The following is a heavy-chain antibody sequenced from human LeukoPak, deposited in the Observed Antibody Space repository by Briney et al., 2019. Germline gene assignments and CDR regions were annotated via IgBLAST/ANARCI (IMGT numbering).Heavy chain of an antibody. J-gene: IGHJ3*02. D-gene: IGHD6-19*01. Sequence: PGGSLRLSCAVSGFTFSSYAMSWVRQAPGKGLEWVSAITGSGRSTYYADSVKGRVTISRDNSKNTLYLHMNSLRADDTAVYYCAKDLSASPAVADYHNAFDIWGQGTMVTVSS. CDR1: GFTFSSYA. CDR3: AKDLSASPAVADYHNAFDI. CDR2: ITGSGRST. V-gene: IGHV3-23*01.